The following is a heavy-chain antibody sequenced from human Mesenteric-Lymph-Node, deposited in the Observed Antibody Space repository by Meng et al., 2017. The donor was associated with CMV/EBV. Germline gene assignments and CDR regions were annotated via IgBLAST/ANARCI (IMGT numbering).Heavy chain of an antibody. J-gene: IGHJ3*02. D-gene: IGHD3-16*01. CDR1: GFTFSSYG. CDR3: AKDRGGFDI. CDR2: IRYDGRNK. V-gene: IGHV3-30*02. Sequence: GESLKISCAASGFTFSSYGMHWVRQAPGKGLEWVAFIRYDGRNKYDADSVKGRFTITRDNSKNTLYLEMNSLRTEDTAVYYCAKDRGGFDIWGQGTRVTVSS.